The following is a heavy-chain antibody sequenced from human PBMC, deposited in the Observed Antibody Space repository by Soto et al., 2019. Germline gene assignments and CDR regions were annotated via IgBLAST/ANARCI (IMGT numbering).Heavy chain of an antibody. Sequence: SVKVSCKASGGTFSSYAISWVRQAPGQGLEWMGGIIPNFGTANNAQKFQGRVTITAEESTSRAYMELSSLRSEDTAVYYCARAGKEWLGIAFTFGAFDIWG. V-gene: IGHV1-69*13. CDR3: ARAGKEWLGIAFTFGAFDI. D-gene: IGHD6-19*01. J-gene: IGHJ3*02. CDR2: IIPNFGTA. CDR1: GGTFSSYA.